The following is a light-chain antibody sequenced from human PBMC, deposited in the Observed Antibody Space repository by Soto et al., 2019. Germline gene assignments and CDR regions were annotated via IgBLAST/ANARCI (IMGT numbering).Light chain of an antibody. CDR2: DVS. CDR1: SSDVGGYNY. J-gene: IGLJ1*01. V-gene: IGLV2-14*01. Sequence: QSALTQHASVSGSPGQSITISCTGTSSDVGGYNYVSWYQQHPGKAPKLMIYDVSNRPSGVSNRCSGFKSATTASLTLSGLQAEYEGAYYCRSYPSSRTYVFGTGTKVTVL. CDR3: RSYPSSRTYV.